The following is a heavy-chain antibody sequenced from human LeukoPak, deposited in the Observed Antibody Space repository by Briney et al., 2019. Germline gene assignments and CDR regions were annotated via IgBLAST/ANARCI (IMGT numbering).Heavy chain of an antibody. CDR1: GFTFNDYY. CDR3: ARAGQQLSLLLFFD. D-gene: IGHD6-13*01. J-gene: IGHJ4*02. V-gene: IGHV3-11*01. Sequence: GGFLRLSCAASGFTFNDYYMSWVRQAPGKGLEWVLYISGNGITIYYADSVKGRFTISRDNAKNSPYLQMNSLRAEDTAVYYCARAGQQLSLLLFFDWGQGTLVTVSS. CDR2: ISGNGITI.